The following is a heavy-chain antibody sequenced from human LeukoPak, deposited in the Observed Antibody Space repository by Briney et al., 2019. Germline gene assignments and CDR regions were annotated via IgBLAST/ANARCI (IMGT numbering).Heavy chain of an antibody. CDR2: ISSSSSTI. Sequence: GGSLRLSCAASGFTFSSYWMSWVRQAPGKGLEWVSYISSSSSTIYYADSVKGRFTISRDNAKNSLYLQMNSLRAEDTAVYYCAKDLRSGDAFDIWGQGTMVTVSS. CDR1: GFTFSSYW. CDR3: AKDLRSGDAFDI. J-gene: IGHJ3*02. V-gene: IGHV3-48*04. D-gene: IGHD4-17*01.